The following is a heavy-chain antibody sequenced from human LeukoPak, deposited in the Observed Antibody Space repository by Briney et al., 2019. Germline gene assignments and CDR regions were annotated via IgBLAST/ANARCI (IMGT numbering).Heavy chain of an antibody. CDR1: GGPFSGYY. Sequence: SETLSLTCAVYGGPFSGYYWSWIRQPPGKGLEWIGEINHSGSTNYNPSLKSRVTISVDTSKNQFSLKLSSVTAADTAVYYCARGAPYYYDSSGYYRSLDFDYWGQGTLVTVSS. CDR2: INHSGST. CDR3: ARGAPYYYDSSGYYRSLDFDY. V-gene: IGHV4-34*01. D-gene: IGHD3-22*01. J-gene: IGHJ4*02.